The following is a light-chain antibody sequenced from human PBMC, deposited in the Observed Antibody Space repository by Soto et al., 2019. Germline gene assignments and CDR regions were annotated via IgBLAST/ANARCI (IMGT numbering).Light chain of an antibody. CDR1: SSDVGYYNY. CDR2: EVR. CDR3: SSYTRSSSVL. Sequence: QYVLTQPASVSGSPGQSITISCTGTSSDVGYYNYVSWYQQHPGKDPKVLIYEVRNRPSGASSRFSGSKSGNTAFLTISGLQPEDEADYYCSSYTRSSSVLFGGGTQLTVL. V-gene: IGLV2-14*01. J-gene: IGLJ2*01.